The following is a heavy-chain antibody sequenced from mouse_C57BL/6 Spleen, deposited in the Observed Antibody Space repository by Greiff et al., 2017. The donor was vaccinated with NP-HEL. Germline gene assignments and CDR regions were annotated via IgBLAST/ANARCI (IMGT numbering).Heavy chain of an antibody. CDR1: GFTFSSYG. Sequence: EVQLVESGGDLVKPGGSLKLSCAASGFTFSSYGMSFVRPTPDTRLECVATLSRGCSYTYYPDSVKGRFTISRDNAKNTLYLQMSSQKSEDTAMYYSARRGKAMDYWGKGTSGTVSS. V-gene: IGHV5-6*01. CDR2: LSRGCSYT. J-gene: IGHJ4*01. CDR3: ARRGKAMDY.